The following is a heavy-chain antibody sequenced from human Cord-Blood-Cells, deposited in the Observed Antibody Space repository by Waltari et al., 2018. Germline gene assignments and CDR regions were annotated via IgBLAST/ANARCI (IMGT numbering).Heavy chain of an antibody. V-gene: IGHV1-58*01. J-gene: IGHJ4*02. CDR1: GFTFTSSA. CDR3: AASRFYTDFWSGPDY. D-gene: IGHD3-3*01. CDR2: IVLGSGNT. Sequence: QMQLVQSGPEVKKPGTSVKVSCKASGFTFTSSAVQGLRKARGQRREWIGWIVLGSGNTNYAQKFQERVTITRDMSTSTAYMELSSLRSEDTAVYYCAASRFYTDFWSGPDYWGQGTLVTVSS.